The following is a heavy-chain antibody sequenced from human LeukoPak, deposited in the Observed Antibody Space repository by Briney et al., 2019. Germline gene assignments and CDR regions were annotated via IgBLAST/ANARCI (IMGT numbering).Heavy chain of an antibody. J-gene: IGHJ4*02. D-gene: IGHD3-10*01. CDR2: IYHSGST. V-gene: IGHV4-30-2*01. CDR1: GGSISSGGYS. CDR3: ASLAHFYGSGSYHKDY. Sequence: SETLSLTCAVSGGSISSGGYSWSWIRQPPGKGLEWIGYIYHSGSTYYNPSLKSRVTLSVDRSKNQFSLKLSSVTAADTAVYYCASLAHFYGSGSYHKDYWGQGTLVTVSS.